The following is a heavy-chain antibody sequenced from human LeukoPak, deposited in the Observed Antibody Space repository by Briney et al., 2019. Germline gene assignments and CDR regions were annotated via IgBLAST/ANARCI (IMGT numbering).Heavy chain of an antibody. CDR2: IRYDGSNK. Sequence: QAGGSLRLSCAASGFTFSSYGMHWVRQAPGKGLEWVAFIRYDGSNKYYADSVKGRFTISRDNSKNTLYLQMNSLRAEDTAVYYCARGGDIVVVPAASLDYWGQGTLVTVSS. CDR3: ARGGDIVVVPAASLDY. CDR1: GFTFSSYG. D-gene: IGHD2-2*01. J-gene: IGHJ4*02. V-gene: IGHV3-30*02.